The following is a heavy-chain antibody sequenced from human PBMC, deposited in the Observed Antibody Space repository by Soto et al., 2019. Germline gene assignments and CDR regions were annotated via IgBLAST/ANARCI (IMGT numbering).Heavy chain of an antibody. J-gene: IGHJ5*02. D-gene: IGHD3-9*01. V-gene: IGHV5-51*01. Sequence: LGESLKISCKGSGYSFTSYWIGWVRQMPGKGLEWMGIIYPGDSDTRYSPSFQGQVTISADKSISTAYLQWSSLKASDTAMYYCARGNYDILTGYYKGSSWFDPWGQGTLVTVSS. CDR2: IYPGDSDT. CDR1: GYSFTSYW. CDR3: ARGNYDILTGYYKGSSWFDP.